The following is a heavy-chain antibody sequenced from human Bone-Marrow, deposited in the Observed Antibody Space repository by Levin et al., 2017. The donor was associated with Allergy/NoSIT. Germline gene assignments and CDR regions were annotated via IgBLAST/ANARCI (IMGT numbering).Heavy chain of an antibody. CDR3: ARDREYSYSWDNDYYGMDV. Sequence: SETLSLTCTVSGGSISSGGYYWSWVRQHPGKGLEWIGYIYYSGSAYYNPSLKSRVTISVDTSKNQFSLKLSSVTAADTAVYYCARDREYSYSWDNDYYGMDVWGQGVLVTVSS. CDR1: GGSISSGGYY. CDR2: IYYSGSA. J-gene: IGHJ6*02. V-gene: IGHV4-31*03. D-gene: IGHD6-13*01.